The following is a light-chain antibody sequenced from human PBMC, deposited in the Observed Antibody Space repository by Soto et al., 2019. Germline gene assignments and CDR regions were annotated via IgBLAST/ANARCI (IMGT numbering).Light chain of an antibody. Sequence: EIVLTQSPATLSLSPGERAALSCRGSQTVSSSYLAWYQQKPGQAPRLLIYGASTRATGIPARFSGSGSGTEFTLTISSLQSEDFAVYYCQQYLDWPRTFGQGTKVDIK. CDR1: QTVSSSY. CDR2: GAS. V-gene: IGKV3-15*01. J-gene: IGKJ1*01. CDR3: QQYLDWPRT.